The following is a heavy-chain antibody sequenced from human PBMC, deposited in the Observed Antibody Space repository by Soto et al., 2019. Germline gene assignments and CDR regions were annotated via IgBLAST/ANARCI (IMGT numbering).Heavy chain of an antibody. D-gene: IGHD5-12*01. CDR2: ISGSGGST. J-gene: IGHJ4*02. CDR3: AKVGRRGGYNYEFFDY. Sequence: GGSLRLSCAASGFTFSSYAMSWVRQAPGKGLEWVSAISGSGGSTYYADSVKGRFTISRDNSKNTLYLQMNSLRAEDTAVYYCAKVGRRGGYNYEFFDYWGQGTLVTVSS. CDR1: GFTFSSYA. V-gene: IGHV3-23*01.